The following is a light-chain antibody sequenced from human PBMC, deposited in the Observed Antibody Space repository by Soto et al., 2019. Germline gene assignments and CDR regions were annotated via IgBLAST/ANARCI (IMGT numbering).Light chain of an antibody. CDR2: KAS. CDR3: QHFKSFPIT. J-gene: IGKJ5*01. Sequence: DIQMTQSPSTLSGSVGDRVTITCRASQTISSWLAWYQQKPGKAPKLLIYKASTLKSGVQSRFSGSGSGTDFTLTISSLQPEDFATYYCQHFKSFPITFGQGTRLEIK. V-gene: IGKV1-5*03. CDR1: QTISSW.